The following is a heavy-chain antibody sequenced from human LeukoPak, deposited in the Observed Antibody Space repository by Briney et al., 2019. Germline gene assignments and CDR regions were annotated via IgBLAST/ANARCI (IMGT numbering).Heavy chain of an antibody. V-gene: IGHV3-23*01. D-gene: IGHD3-10*01. CDR3: ARDPYASGSYGDY. CDR1: GFTFSSYA. J-gene: IGHJ4*02. Sequence: GGSLRLSCAASGFTFSSYAMSWVRQAPGKGLEWVSAISGSGGSTYYADSAKGRFTISRDNSKNTVYLQMNSLRAEDTAVYYCARDPYASGSYGDYWGQGTLVTVSS. CDR2: ISGSGGST.